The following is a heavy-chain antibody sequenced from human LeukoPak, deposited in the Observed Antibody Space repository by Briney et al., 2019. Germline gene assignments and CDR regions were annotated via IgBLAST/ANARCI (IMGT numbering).Heavy chain of an antibody. Sequence: ASVKVSCKVSGYTLTELSIHWVRQAPGKGLEWMGSFDPEDGITICAQKLQGRVTMTTDTSMSTAYMELRSLRSDDTAVYYCARSYYDFWSGYQDENWFDPWGQGTLVTVSS. J-gene: IGHJ5*02. D-gene: IGHD3-3*01. CDR1: GYTLTELS. CDR2: FDPEDGIT. V-gene: IGHV1-24*01. CDR3: ARSYYDFWSGYQDENWFDP.